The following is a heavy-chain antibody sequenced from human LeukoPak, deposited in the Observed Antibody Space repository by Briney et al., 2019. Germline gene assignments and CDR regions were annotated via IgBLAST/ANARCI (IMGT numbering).Heavy chain of an antibody. CDR1: GYTFTAFF. CDR3: ARVGVAYQDSNY. Sequence: VASVKVSCKTSGYTFTAFFIHWVRQAPGQGLEWMGWLNPNSGGTNYAQKFQGRVTMTRDTSISAAYMELSRLRSDDTAVYLCARVGVAYQDSNYWGQGTLVTVSS. D-gene: IGHD3-10*01. CDR2: LNPNSGGT. V-gene: IGHV1-2*02. J-gene: IGHJ4*02.